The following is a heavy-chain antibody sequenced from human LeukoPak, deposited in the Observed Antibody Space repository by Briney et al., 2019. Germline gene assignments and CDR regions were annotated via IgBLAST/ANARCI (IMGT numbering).Heavy chain of an antibody. CDR2: IYTSGST. V-gene: IGHV4-39*07. CDR3: ATYPVAGTSWSNAFDI. CDR1: GGSISSSSYY. Sequence: PSETLSLTCTVSGGSISSSSYYWGWIRQPPGKGLEWIVSIYTSGSTNYNPSLKSRVTMSVDTSKNQVSLKISAVTAADPAVYYCATYPVAGTSWSNAFDIWGQGTMVTVSS. J-gene: IGHJ3*02. D-gene: IGHD6-19*01.